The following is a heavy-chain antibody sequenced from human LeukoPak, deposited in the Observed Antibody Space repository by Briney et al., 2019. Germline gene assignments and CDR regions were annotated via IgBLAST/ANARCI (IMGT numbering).Heavy chain of an antibody. CDR3: ARDGYYGSGSYYNVDYYYYYTDV. J-gene: IGHJ6*03. CDR2: IYTSGST. Sequence: SETLSLTCTVSGGSISSGSYYWSWIRQPAGKGLEWIGRIYTSGSTNYNPSLKSRVTISVDTSKNQFSLKLSSVTAADTAVYYCARDGYYGSGSYYNVDYYYYYTDVWGKGTTVTISS. V-gene: IGHV4-61*02. D-gene: IGHD3-10*01. CDR1: GGSISSGSYY.